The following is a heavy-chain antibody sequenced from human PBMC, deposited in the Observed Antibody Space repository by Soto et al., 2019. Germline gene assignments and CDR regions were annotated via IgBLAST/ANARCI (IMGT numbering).Heavy chain of an antibody. J-gene: IGHJ4*02. CDR1: GDSISTYY. Sequence: SETLSLTCTVPGDSISTYYWSWIRQPPGKGLQWIGYIFYSGGTAYNPSLKSRVTISLDMSKKQISLKLSSVTTADTATYFCARLQLVQKVIDYWGQGTLVTVSS. V-gene: IGHV4-59*01. CDR2: IFYSGGT. CDR3: ARLQLVQKVIDY. D-gene: IGHD1-1*01.